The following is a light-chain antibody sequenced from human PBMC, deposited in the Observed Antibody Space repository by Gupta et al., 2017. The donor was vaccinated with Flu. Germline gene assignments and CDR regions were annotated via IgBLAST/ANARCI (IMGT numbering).Light chain of an antibody. J-gene: IGLJ3*02. Sequence: QFVLTQPPSVSAAPAQKVTIFCSGTASNVGKNFVSWYQQFPGMAPKLLIYDDEKRPSGISDRFSGSKSDTSATLDIAGLQTGDEADYYCGTWDSSLFSRVFGGGTTLTVL. CDR1: ASNVGKNF. CDR3: GTWDSSLFSRV. CDR2: DDE. V-gene: IGLV1-51*01.